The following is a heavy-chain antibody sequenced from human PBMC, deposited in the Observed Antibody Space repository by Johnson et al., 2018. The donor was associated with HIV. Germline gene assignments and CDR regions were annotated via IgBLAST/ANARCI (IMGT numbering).Heavy chain of an antibody. V-gene: IGHV3-11*01. CDR3: AKQNRGAFDI. Sequence: QVQLVESGGGLVKPGGSLRLSCAASGFTFSDYYMSWIRQAPGKGLEWVSYSSSSGSTYYADSVKGRFTISRDTSKNTLYFQMNGLRAEDTAVYYCAKQNRGAFDIWGQGTMVTVSS. CDR2: SSSSGST. D-gene: IGHD1/OR15-1a*01. CDR1: GFTFSDYY. J-gene: IGHJ3*02.